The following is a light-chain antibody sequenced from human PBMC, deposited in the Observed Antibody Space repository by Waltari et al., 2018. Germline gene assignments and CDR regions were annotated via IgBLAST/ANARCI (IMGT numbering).Light chain of an antibody. CDR2: LDDTGSY. V-gene: IGLV4-60*03. J-gene: IGLJ3*02. CDR1: SVHKHYI. Sequence: QPVLTQSSSVSASLGSSVKLTCTLPSVHKHYIIAWHQQQPGKAPRYLMKLDDTGSYNKWSGVPDRFSGSSSGADRYLIISNLQSEDEADYYCETWDGRNQWVVGEGTKVTVL. CDR3: ETWDGRNQWV.